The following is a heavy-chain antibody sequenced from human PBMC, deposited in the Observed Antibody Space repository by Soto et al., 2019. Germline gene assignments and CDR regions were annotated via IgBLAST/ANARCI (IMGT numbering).Heavy chain of an antibody. Sequence: QVQLVQSGAEVKKPGASVKVSCKASGYTFTNYGLTWVRQAPGQGPEWVGWISAYNGNTHYAQKLQGRVAMTTDTSTSTSYMELRSLRSDDTAVYYCSRPQNDILTDSYTNYFDSWGQGTPVTVSS. CDR1: GYTFTNYG. D-gene: IGHD3-9*01. CDR3: SRPQNDILTDSYTNYFDS. CDR2: ISAYNGNT. J-gene: IGHJ4*02. V-gene: IGHV1-18*01.